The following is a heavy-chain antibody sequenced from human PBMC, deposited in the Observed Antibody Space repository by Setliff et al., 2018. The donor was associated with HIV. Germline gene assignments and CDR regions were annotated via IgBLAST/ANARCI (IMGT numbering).Heavy chain of an antibody. Sequence: ASVKVSCKAFGYTFSTNAIHWVRQAPGQRLEWMGYINAGDDNTRYSEKFQGRVTITRDTSANTAYMELSSLRSEDTAVYYCASVLRYYGSGSYPFGYWGQGTLVTVSS. CDR1: GYTFSTNA. CDR2: INAGDDNT. V-gene: IGHV1-3*01. J-gene: IGHJ4*02. D-gene: IGHD3-10*01. CDR3: ASVLRYYGSGSYPFGY.